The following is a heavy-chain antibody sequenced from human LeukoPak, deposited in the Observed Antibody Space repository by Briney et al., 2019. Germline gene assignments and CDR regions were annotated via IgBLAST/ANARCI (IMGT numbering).Heavy chain of an antibody. CDR1: GYTFTSYD. Sequence: ASVKVSCKASGYTFTSYDINWVRQATGQGLEWMGWMNPNSGNTGYAQKFQGRVTITRNTSISTAYMELSSLRSEDTAVYYCARGDDYGDYGRFDYWGQGTLVTVSS. D-gene: IGHD4-17*01. V-gene: IGHV1-8*03. CDR2: MNPNSGNT. CDR3: ARGDDYGDYGRFDY. J-gene: IGHJ4*02.